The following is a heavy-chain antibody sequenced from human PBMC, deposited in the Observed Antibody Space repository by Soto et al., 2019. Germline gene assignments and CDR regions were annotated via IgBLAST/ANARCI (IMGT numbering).Heavy chain of an antibody. CDR1: GYSFTSYW. Sequence: GESLKISCKGSGYSFTSYWIGWVRQMPGKGLEWMGIIYPGDSDSRYSPSFQGQVTISADKSISTAYLQWSSLKASDTAMYYCARNIVVVVADSYYYYGMDFWGQGITVTVSS. D-gene: IGHD2-15*01. J-gene: IGHJ6*02. CDR2: IYPGDSDS. CDR3: ARNIVVVVADSYYYYGMDF. V-gene: IGHV5-51*01.